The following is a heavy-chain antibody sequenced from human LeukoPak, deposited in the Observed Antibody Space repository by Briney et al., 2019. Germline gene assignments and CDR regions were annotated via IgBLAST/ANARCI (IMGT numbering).Heavy chain of an antibody. D-gene: IGHD2-21*01. CDR3: ARDRGMAYCGGDCYSYFDY. J-gene: IGHJ4*02. Sequence: GGSLRLSCAASGFTFSSYWMHWVRQAPGKGLVWVSRINGDGSSTSYADSVKGRFTISRDNAKNTLYLQMNSLRAEDTAVYYCARDRGMAYCGGDCYSYFDYWGQGTLVTVSS. CDR2: INGDGSST. CDR1: GFTFSSYW. V-gene: IGHV3-74*01.